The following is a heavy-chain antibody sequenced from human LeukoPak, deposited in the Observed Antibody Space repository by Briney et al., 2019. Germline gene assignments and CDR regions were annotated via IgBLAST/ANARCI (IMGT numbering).Heavy chain of an antibody. CDR2: IYYSGST. Sequence: SETLSLTCTVSGGSVSSGSYYWSWIRQPPGKGLEWIGYIYYSGSTNYSPSLKSRVTISVDTSKNQFSLKLSSVTAADTAVYYCASSPLTGIVGATPFDYWGRGTPVTVSS. CDR3: ASSPLTGIVGATPFDY. D-gene: IGHD1-26*01. V-gene: IGHV4-61*01. J-gene: IGHJ4*02. CDR1: GGSVSSGSYY.